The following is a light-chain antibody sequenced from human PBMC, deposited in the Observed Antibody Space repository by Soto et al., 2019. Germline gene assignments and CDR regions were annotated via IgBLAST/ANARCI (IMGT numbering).Light chain of an antibody. V-gene: IGKV1D-12*01. J-gene: IGKJ1*01. Sequence: DIQMTQSPSSVSASVGDRFAITCRASQGISSWVAWYQQKPGKAHNLRIYDASILQTGVPSRFSCSGSGTVFTLTISSLQPEDCVTVYGQQTDSIPQTVGQGTKVDI. CDR3: QQTDSIPQT. CDR2: DAS. CDR1: QGISSW.